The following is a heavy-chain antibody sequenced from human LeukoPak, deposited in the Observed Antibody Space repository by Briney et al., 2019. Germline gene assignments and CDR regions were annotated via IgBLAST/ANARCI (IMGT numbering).Heavy chain of an antibody. Sequence: GGSLRLSCGASGFTFSNYWMSWVRQAPGKGLEWVINISQDGSGKNYADSVEGRFTISRDNAKNSLYLQMNSLRAEDTAVYFCVRDNHRQQGFAYWGQGTLVTVSS. CDR3: VRDNHRQQGFAY. CDR1: GFTFSNYW. CDR2: ISQDGSGK. V-gene: IGHV3-7*03. D-gene: IGHD6-13*01. J-gene: IGHJ4*02.